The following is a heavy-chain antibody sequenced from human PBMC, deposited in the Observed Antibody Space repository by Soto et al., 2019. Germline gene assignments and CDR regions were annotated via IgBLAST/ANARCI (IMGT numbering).Heavy chain of an antibody. CDR2: IYTSGSS. V-gene: IGHV4-4*07. CDR3: ARDPGTSMIENYYNGMDV. J-gene: IGHJ6*02. D-gene: IGHD3-16*01. CDR1: GDSIRNYF. Sequence: SETLSLTCTVSGDSIRNYFWSWIRQPAGKGLEWIGRIYTSGSSNYNPSLKSRLTMSVDTSKNQVSLNLRSVTAADTAVYYCARDPGTSMIENYYNGMDVWGRGTTVTVSS.